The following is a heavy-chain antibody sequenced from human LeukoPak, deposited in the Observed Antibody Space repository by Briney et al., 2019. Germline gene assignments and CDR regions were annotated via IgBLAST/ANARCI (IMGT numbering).Heavy chain of an antibody. CDR3: ARVLTYYYGSGSPSYYYYYYGMDV. V-gene: IGHV3-11*05. Sequence: PRGLLRLSCAHNGYTVSEYYMRWIRQAPRKGMEWVSYISSSSSYTNYADSVKGRFTISRDNAKNSLYLQMNSLGAEDTAVYYCARVLTYYYGSGSPSYYYYYYGMDVWGQGTTVTVSS. CDR2: ISSSSSYT. CDR1: GYTVSEYY. J-gene: IGHJ6*02. D-gene: IGHD3-10*01.